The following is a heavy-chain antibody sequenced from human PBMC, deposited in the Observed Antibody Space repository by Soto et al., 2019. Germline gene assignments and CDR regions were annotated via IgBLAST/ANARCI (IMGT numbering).Heavy chain of an antibody. CDR3: ARGYSSSSSLYYYYYYGMDV. Sequence: SETLSLTCTVSGGSISSYYWSWIRQPPGKGLEWIGYIYYSGSTNYNPSLKSRVTISVDTSKNQFSLKLSSVTAADTAVYYCARGYSSSSSLYYYYYYGMDVWGQGTTVTVSS. J-gene: IGHJ6*02. CDR1: GGSISSYY. CDR2: IYYSGST. V-gene: IGHV4-59*01. D-gene: IGHD6-13*01.